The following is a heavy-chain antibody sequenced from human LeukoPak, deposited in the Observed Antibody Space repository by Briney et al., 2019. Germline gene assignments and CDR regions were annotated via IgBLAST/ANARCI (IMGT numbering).Heavy chain of an antibody. CDR2: INPNSRGT. D-gene: IGHD5-18*01. V-gene: IGHV1-2*02. CDR1: GYTFTDYY. J-gene: IGHJ3*02. Sequence: ASVKVSCKASGYTFTDYYMHWVRQAPGPGLEWMGWINPNSRGTDSGQKFQGRFSMTRDTSISTAYMELSRLRSDDTAVYYCARRAREYSHDAFDIWGQGTMVTVSS. CDR3: ARRAREYSHDAFDI.